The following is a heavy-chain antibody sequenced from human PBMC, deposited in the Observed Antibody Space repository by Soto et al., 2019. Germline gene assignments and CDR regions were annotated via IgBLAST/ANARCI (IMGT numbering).Heavy chain of an antibody. D-gene: IGHD6-13*01. V-gene: IGHV4-59*01. CDR3: ARGAAGSAPPNHDY. Sequence: SETLSLTCTVSGGSISSYYWSWIRQPPGKGLEWIGYIYYSGSTNYNPSLKSRVTISVDTSKNQFSLKLSSVTAADTAVYYCARGAAGSAPPNHDYWGQGTLVTVSS. CDR2: IYYSGST. J-gene: IGHJ4*02. CDR1: GGSISSYY.